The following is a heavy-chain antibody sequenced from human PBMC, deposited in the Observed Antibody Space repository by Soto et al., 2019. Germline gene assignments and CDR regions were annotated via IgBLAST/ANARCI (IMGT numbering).Heavy chain of an antibody. V-gene: IGHV3-74*01. CDR3: ESVGRSGWPLDSFDI. CDR1: GFTFSSYW. CDR2: INSDGSST. Sequence: EVQLVESGGGLVQPGGSLRLSCAASGFTFSSYWMHWVRQAPGKGLVWVSRINSDGSSTSYADSVEGRFTIARDNAKNTVYLQMNCLRDEDTAVYYCESVGRSGWPLDSFDIWCQGTMVIVCS. J-gene: IGHJ3*02. D-gene: IGHD6-19*01.